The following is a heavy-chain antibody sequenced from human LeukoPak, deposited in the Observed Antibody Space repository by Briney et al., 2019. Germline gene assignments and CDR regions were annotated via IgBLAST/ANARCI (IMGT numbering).Heavy chain of an antibody. J-gene: IGHJ4*02. Sequence: ASVKVSCKASGYTFTSYYMHWVRQAPGQGLEWMGIINPSGGSTSYAQKFQGRVTMTKDTSTSTVYMELSSLRSEDTAVYYCARDPPYCSSSTSCAPQYYFDYWGQGTLVSVSS. CDR1: GYTFTSYY. D-gene: IGHD2-2*01. V-gene: IGHV1-46*01. CDR2: INPSGGST. CDR3: ARDPPYCSSSTSCAPQYYFDY.